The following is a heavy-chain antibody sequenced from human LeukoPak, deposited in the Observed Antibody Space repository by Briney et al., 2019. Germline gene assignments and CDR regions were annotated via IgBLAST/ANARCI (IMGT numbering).Heavy chain of an antibody. Sequence: ASVKVSCKASGYTFTSYGISWVRQAPGQGLEWMGWISAYNGNTNYAQKLRGRVTMTTDTSTSTAYMGLRSLRSDDTAVYYCAREGPPLGYYDSSGPGYFDYWGQGTLVTVSS. CDR3: AREGPPLGYYDSSGPGYFDY. V-gene: IGHV1-18*01. J-gene: IGHJ4*02. CDR1: GYTFTSYG. CDR2: ISAYNGNT. D-gene: IGHD3-22*01.